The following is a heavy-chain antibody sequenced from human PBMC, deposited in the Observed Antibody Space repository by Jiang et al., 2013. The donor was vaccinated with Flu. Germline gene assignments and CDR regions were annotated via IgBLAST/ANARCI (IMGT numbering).Heavy chain of an antibody. D-gene: IGHD4-11*01. CDR3: GAGPLTSAGPFDY. CDR1: GGSISSGSYY. J-gene: IGHJ4*02. Sequence: GPGLVKPSQTLSLTCTVSGGSISSGSYYWSWIRQPAGKGLEWIGRIYTSGSTNYNPSLKSRVTISVDTSKNQFSLKLSSVTAADTAVYYCGAGPLTSAGPFDYWGQGTLVTVSS. CDR2: IYTSGST. V-gene: IGHV4-61*02.